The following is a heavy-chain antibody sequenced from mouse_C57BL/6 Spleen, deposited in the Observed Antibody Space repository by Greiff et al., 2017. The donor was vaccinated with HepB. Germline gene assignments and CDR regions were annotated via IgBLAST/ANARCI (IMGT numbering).Heavy chain of an antibody. CDR3: TRVYYGLWYFDV. CDR2: ISSGGDYI. CDR1: GFTFSSYA. D-gene: IGHD1-1*01. J-gene: IGHJ1*03. V-gene: IGHV5-9-1*02. Sequence: EVKLVESGEGLVKPGGSLKLSCAASGFTFSSYAMSWVRQTPEKRLEWVAYISSGGDYIYYADTVKGRFTISRDNARNTLYLQMSSLKSEDTARYYCTRVYYGLWYFDVWGTGTTVTVAS.